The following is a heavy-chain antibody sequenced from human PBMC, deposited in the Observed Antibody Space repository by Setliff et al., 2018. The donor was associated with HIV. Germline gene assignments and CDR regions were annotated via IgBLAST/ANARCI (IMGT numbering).Heavy chain of an antibody. CDR3: ARERATGKPPLLNWYFDL. D-gene: IGHD1-1*01. CDR2: INADNGNT. J-gene: IGHJ2*01. V-gene: IGHV1-3*01. CDR1: GYAFTNHL. Sequence: ASVKVSCKASGYAFTNHLLYWVRQAPGQRLEWMGWINADNGNTRYSQKFQGRVTITRDTSASTAYMELSSLTSQDTAVYYCARERATGKPPLLNWYFDLWGRGTLVTVSS.